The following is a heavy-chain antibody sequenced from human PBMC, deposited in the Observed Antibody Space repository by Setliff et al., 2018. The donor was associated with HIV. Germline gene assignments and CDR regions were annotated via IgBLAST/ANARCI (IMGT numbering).Heavy chain of an antibody. Sequence: KSSETLSLTCTVSGGSISSYYWSWIRQPPGRGLEWIGYIYSSGSTSYNPSLKSRVTISVDTSKNQFSLKLSSVTAADTAVYYCARGHSYYYDRSGPYYFDYWGQGTLVTVSS. J-gene: IGHJ4*02. CDR1: GGSISSYY. CDR3: ARGHSYYYDRSGPYYFDY. CDR2: IYSSGST. V-gene: IGHV4-4*08. D-gene: IGHD3-22*01.